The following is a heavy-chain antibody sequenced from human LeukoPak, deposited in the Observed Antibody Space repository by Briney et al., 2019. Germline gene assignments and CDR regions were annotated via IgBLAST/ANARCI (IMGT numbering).Heavy chain of an antibody. CDR3: ARVIGWELLSYYYYMDV. Sequence: SQTLSLTCTVSGGSISSGGYYWSWIRRPPGKGLEWIGYIYHSGSTYYNPSLKSRVTISVDRSKNQFSLKLSSVTAADTAVYYCARVIGWELLSYYYYMDVWGKGTTVTVSS. J-gene: IGHJ6*03. D-gene: IGHD1-26*01. V-gene: IGHV4-30-2*01. CDR1: GGSISSGGYY. CDR2: IYHSGST.